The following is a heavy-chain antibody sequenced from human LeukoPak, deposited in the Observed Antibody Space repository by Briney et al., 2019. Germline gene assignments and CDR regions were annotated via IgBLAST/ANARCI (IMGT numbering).Heavy chain of an antibody. CDR1: GFTFTTSA. CDR2: IVVGSGNT. D-gene: IGHD4-11*01. V-gene: IGHV1-58*01. J-gene: IGHJ6*04. Sequence: GTSVKVSCKASGFTFTTSAVQWVRQARGQRLEWIGWIVVGSGNTDYAQKFQERVIITRDMSISTAYMELSSVRSEDTAVYYCAAGGPADYRSIYDYGMDFRGRGTTVTVSS. CDR3: AAGGPADYRSIYDYGMDF.